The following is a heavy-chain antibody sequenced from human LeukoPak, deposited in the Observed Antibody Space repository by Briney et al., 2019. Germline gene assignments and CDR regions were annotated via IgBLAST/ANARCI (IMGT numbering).Heavy chain of an antibody. CDR2: IHCSGTT. Sequence: SETLSLTCTVTNVAIKNYYWSWIRQSPGERLEWIAYIHCSGTTIYNPSLNSRVTVSLDTSKNQFFLRLDSMTAADTAIYYCARHTVQTLSPFDLWGQGTLVTVSS. CDR3: ARHTVQTLSPFDL. J-gene: IGHJ5*02. CDR1: NVAIKNYY. D-gene: IGHD1-1*01. V-gene: IGHV4-59*08.